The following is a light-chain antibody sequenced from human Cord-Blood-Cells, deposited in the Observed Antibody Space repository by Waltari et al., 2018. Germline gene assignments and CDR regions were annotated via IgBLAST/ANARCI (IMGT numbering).Light chain of an antibody. V-gene: IGKV3-15*01. Sequence: EIVMTQSPATLSVSPGDRATLSCRASQSVSSNLSWYQQKPGQAPRLLIYGASTRATDIPARFSGSGSGTEFTLTISSLQSEDFAVYYCQQYNNWWTFGQGTKVEIK. CDR2: GAS. CDR1: QSVSSN. J-gene: IGKJ1*01. CDR3: QQYNNWWT.